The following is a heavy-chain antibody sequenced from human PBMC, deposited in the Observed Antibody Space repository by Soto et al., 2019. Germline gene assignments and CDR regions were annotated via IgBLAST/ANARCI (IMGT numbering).Heavy chain of an antibody. V-gene: IGHV3-7*01. CDR3: VGALTYEVPNYYYGMDV. Sequence: EVQLVESGGGLVQPGGSLRLSCEASGFMFSTYLMSWVRQAPGKGLEWVANIKQGGNEKFYVDSVKGRFTISRDNAKKSLFLQMNSLRPEDTAVYYCVGALTYEVPNYYYGMDVWGQGTTVTVSS. D-gene: IGHD3-16*01. CDR2: IKQGGNEK. CDR1: GFMFSTYL. J-gene: IGHJ6*02.